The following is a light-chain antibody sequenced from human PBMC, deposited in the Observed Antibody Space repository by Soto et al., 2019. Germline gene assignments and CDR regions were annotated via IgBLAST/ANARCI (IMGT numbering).Light chain of an antibody. CDR2: AAS. Sequence: ELVLTQSPGTLSLSPGERATLSCRASQSVSNSYLAWYQQKPGQAPRLLIYAASSRATGNPDRFSGSGSGTDFTLTISRLEPEDFAMYDCQQYGTSRTFGQGTKVEIK. V-gene: IGKV3-20*01. CDR3: QQYGTSRT. CDR1: QSVSNSY. J-gene: IGKJ1*01.